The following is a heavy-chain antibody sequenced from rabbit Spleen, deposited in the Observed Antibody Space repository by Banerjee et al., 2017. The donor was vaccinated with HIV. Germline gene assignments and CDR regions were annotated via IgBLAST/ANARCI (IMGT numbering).Heavy chain of an antibody. D-gene: IGHD4-2*01. J-gene: IGHJ4*01. CDR1: GVSLNDKDV. Sequence: QEQLEESGGGLVKPEGSLTLTCKASGVSLNDKDVMCWVRQAPGKGLEWIACIDVAKSGDTYYTNWAKGRFTISKTSSTTVALQVPSLTAADTATYFCTRDAAGREDFNLWGQGTLVTVS. CDR2: IDVAKSGDT. CDR3: TRDAAGREDFNL. V-gene: IGHV1S45*01.